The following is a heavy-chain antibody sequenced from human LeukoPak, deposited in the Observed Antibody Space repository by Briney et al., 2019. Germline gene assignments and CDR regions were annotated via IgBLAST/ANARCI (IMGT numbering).Heavy chain of an antibody. CDR1: GGTFSSYA. V-gene: IGHV1-69*04. J-gene: IGHJ4*02. CDR2: IIPILGIA. D-gene: IGHD5-18*01. Sequence: SVKVSCKASGGTFSSYAISWVRQAPGQGLEWMGRIIPILGIANYAQKFQGRVTITADKSTSTAYMELSSLRSEDTAVYYCARDGPDVGYSYGQRYFDYWGQGTLVTVSS. CDR3: ARDGPDVGYSYGQRYFDY.